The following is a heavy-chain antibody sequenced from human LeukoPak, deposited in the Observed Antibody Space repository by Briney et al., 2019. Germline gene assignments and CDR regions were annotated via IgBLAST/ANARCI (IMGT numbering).Heavy chain of an antibody. Sequence: ASVKVSCKASGYTFTSYYMHWVRQAPGQGLEWMGIINPSGGSTSYAQKFQGRVTMTRDTSTSTVYMELSSLRSEDTAVYYCARGGLLEYYYDSSGYAADYWGQGTLVTVSS. CDR1: GYTFTSYY. CDR2: INPSGGST. V-gene: IGHV1-46*01. D-gene: IGHD3-22*01. J-gene: IGHJ4*02. CDR3: ARGGLLEYYYDSSGYAADY.